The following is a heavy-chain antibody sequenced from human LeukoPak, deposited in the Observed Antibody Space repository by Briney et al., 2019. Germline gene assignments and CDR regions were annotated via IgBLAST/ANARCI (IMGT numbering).Heavy chain of an antibody. Sequence: SETLSLTCTVSGGSISSSSYYWGWIRQPPGKGLEWIGSIYYSGSTNYNPSLKSRVTISVDTSKNQFSLKLSSVTAADTAVYYCARAMVRGVTYFDYWGQGTLVTVSS. V-gene: IGHV4-39*07. J-gene: IGHJ4*02. CDR2: IYYSGST. D-gene: IGHD3-10*01. CDR1: GGSISSSSYY. CDR3: ARAMVRGVTYFDY.